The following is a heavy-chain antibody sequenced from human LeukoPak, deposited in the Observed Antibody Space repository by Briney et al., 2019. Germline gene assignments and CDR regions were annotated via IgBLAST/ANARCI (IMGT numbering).Heavy chain of an antibody. CDR3: ARDPRYYDSSGYYYFHY. J-gene: IGHJ4*02. CDR1: GDSISSFY. CDR2: IYHSGST. V-gene: IGHV4-38-2*02. D-gene: IGHD3-22*01. Sequence: SETLSLTCTVSGDSISSFYWSWIRQPPGKGLEWIGSIYHSGSTYYNPSLKSRVTISVDTSKNQFSLKLSSVTAADTAVYYCARDPRYYDSSGYYYFHYWGQGTLVTVSS.